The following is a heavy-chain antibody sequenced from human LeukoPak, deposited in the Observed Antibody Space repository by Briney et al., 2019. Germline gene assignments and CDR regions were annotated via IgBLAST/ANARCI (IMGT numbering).Heavy chain of an antibody. D-gene: IGHD3-16*01. J-gene: IGHJ4*02. CDR1: GFTFSDYY. CDR3: ARGLYYDYVWGSYDY. CDR2: ISSSSSYT. Sequence: PGGSLRLSCAASGFTFSDYYMSWIRQAPGKGLEWVSYISSSSSYTNYADSVKGRFTISRDNAKNSLYLQMNSLRAEDTAVYYCARGLYYDYVWGSYDYWGQGTLVTASS. V-gene: IGHV3-11*06.